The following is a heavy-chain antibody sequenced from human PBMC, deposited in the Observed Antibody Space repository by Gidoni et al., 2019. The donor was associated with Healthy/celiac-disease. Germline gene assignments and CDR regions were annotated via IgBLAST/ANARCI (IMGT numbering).Heavy chain of an antibody. D-gene: IGHD3-3*01. Sequence: EVQLLASGGGLVQLGGALSLPCAASGFTFSSYALSWVRQAPGKGLEWVSAISGSGGSTYYADSVKGQFTISRDNSKNTLYLQMNSLRAEDTAVYYCAKGLKKRFLEWPNRDYYYYMDVWGKGTTVTVSS. CDR2: ISGSGGST. J-gene: IGHJ6*03. V-gene: IGHV3-23*01. CDR1: GFTFSSYA. CDR3: AKGLKKRFLEWPNRDYYYYMDV.